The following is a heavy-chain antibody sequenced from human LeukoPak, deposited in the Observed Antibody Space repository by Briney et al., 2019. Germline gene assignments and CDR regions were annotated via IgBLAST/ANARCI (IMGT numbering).Heavy chain of an antibody. Sequence: PGGSLRLSCAASGFTFSDYYMSWIRQAPGKGLEWVSYISSSGSTIYYADSVKGRFTISRDNAKNSPYLQMNSLRAEDTAVYYCARDRRDSSGRFDYWGQGTLVTVSS. CDR3: ARDRRDSSGRFDY. D-gene: IGHD3-22*01. J-gene: IGHJ4*02. V-gene: IGHV3-11*04. CDR1: GFTFSDYY. CDR2: ISSSGSTI.